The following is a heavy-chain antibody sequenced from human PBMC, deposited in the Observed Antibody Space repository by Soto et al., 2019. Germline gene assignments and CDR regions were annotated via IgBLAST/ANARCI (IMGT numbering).Heavy chain of an antibody. J-gene: IGHJ6*02. CDR3: AKDVVVGASTGLGDYYYYYGMDV. CDR2: ISYDGSNK. CDR1: GFTFSSYG. D-gene: IGHD1-26*01. V-gene: IGHV3-30*18. Sequence: PGGSLRLSCAASGFTFSSYGMHWVRQAPGKGLEWVAVISYDGSNKYYADSVKGRFTISRDNSKNTLYLQMNSLRAEDTAVYYCAKDVVVGASTGLGDYYYYYGMDVWGHGTTVTVSS.